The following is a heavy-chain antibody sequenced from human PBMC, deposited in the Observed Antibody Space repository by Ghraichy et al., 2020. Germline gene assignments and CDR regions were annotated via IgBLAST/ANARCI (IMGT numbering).Heavy chain of an antibody. J-gene: IGHJ1*01. CDR1: GGSISSSSYY. V-gene: IGHV4-39*01. CDR2: IYYSGST. CDR3: ARRGPHVFEEYFQH. D-gene: IGHD2-21*01. Sequence: SETLSLTCTVSGGSISSSSYYWGWIRQPPGKGLEWIGSIYYSGSTYYNPSLKSRVTISVDTSKNQFSLKLSSVTAADTAVYYCARRGPHVFEEYFQHWGQGTLVTVSS.